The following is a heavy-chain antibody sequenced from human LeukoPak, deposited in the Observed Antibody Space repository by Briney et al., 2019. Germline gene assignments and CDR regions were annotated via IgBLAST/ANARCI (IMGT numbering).Heavy chain of an antibody. CDR3: AKDGGGTDFDY. J-gene: IGHJ4*02. Sequence: GGSLRLSCAASGFTFSTYGTHWVRQAPGKGLEWVAFILNDGSNKYYADSVKGRLTISRDNSKNTLYLQMNSLRAEDTAVYYCAKDGGGTDFDYWGQGTLVTVSS. CDR1: GFTFSTYG. D-gene: IGHD1-26*01. CDR2: ILNDGSNK. V-gene: IGHV3-30*18.